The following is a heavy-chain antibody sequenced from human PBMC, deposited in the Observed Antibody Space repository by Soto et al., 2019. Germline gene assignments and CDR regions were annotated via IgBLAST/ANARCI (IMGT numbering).Heavy chain of an antibody. CDR1: GVAFNSYA. CDR2: VSDGGDTT. CDR3: ASLDQLWTYAAFDY. Sequence: EVQLLESGGGLVQPGGSLRLSCAVSGVAFNSYAFSWVRQAPGKGLEWVSAVSDGGDTTYYTDSVKGRFTISRDNSKNTLYLQMNSLRAEDTAMYSCASLDQLWTYAAFDYWGQGNLVTVSS. D-gene: IGHD1-7*01. V-gene: IGHV3-23*01. J-gene: IGHJ4*02.